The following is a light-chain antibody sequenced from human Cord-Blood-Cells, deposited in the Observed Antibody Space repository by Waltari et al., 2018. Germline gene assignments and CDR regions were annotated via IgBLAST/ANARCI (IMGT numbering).Light chain of an antibody. CDR1: QSISSY. CDR2: AAS. Sequence: DIQMTQSPSSLSASVGDRVTITCRASQSISSYLNWYQQKPGKDPKLLIYAASSLQSGVPSRFSGSGAETDFTLTISSLQPEDFATYYCQQSYSTPITFGQGTRLEIK. CDR3: QQSYSTPIT. J-gene: IGKJ5*01. V-gene: IGKV1-39*01.